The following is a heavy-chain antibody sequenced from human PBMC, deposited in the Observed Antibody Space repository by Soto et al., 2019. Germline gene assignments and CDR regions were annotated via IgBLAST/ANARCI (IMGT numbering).Heavy chain of an antibody. CDR1: GGSVSSGSYY. J-gene: IGHJ4*02. CDR2: IFYSGST. V-gene: IGHV4-61*01. Sequence: PSETLSLTCTVSGGSVSSGSYYWSWIRQPPGKGLEWIGYIFYSGSTNYNPSLKSRVTISADTSKNQFSLNLSSVTAADTAVYYCARVGGITGTTFDYWGQGIQVTVSS. D-gene: IGHD1-7*01. CDR3: ARVGGITGTTFDY.